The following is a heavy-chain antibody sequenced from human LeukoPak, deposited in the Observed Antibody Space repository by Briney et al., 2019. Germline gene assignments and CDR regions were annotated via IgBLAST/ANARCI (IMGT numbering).Heavy chain of an antibody. CDR1: GFPFSSYW. CDR3: ASDSPYYGMDV. V-gene: IGHV3-74*01. CDR2: INSDGSAT. Sequence: GGPLRLSCAASGFPFSSYWMHWVRQVPGKGLLWVSRINSDGSATIYADSVRGRFTISRDNAKNTLYLQMSGLRVEDTAVYHCASDSPYYGMDVWGQGTTVTVSS. J-gene: IGHJ6*02.